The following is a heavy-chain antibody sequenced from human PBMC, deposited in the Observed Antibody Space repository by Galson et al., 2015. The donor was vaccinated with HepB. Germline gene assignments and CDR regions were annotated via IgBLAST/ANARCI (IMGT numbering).Heavy chain of an antibody. D-gene: IGHD6-6*01. CDR3: AKARSSHPCSYYGLDF. Sequence: SLRLSCAASGFTFSSYGMNWVRQAPGKGLEWVAIISGGGSNKYYADSVKGRFTISRDKSKNTLYLQMNSLRAEDTAVYYCAKARSSHPCSYYGLDFWGQGTTVTVSS. J-gene: IGHJ6*02. CDR2: ISGGGSNK. CDR1: GFTFSSYG. V-gene: IGHV3-30*18.